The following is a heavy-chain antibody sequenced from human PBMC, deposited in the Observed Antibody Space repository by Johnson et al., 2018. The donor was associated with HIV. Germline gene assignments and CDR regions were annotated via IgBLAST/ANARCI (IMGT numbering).Heavy chain of an antibody. J-gene: IGHJ3*02. CDR2: IKWNGGGT. Sequence: VQLVESGGGVVQPGRSLRLSCAASEFTFDDYAMSWVRQVPGKGLEWVSGIKWNGGGTGYADSVKGRFTISRDNAKNSLYLQMNSLRAEYTALYYCARELWELNACDIWGQGTMVTVSS. CDR1: EFTFDDYA. CDR3: ARELWELNACDI. V-gene: IGHV3-20*04. D-gene: IGHD1-26*01.